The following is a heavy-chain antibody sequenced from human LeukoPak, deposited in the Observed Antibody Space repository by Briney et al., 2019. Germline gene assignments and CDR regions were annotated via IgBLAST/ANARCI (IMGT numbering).Heavy chain of an antibody. CDR2: FYTSGST. Sequence: KPSETLSLHCTVSGGLISSYYWGWIRQPAGKGLGWLGRFYTSGSTNYNPSLKSRVTMSVDTSKNQFSLKLSSVTAADTAVYYCARDRGNWNYPLDYWGQGTLVTVSS. CDR3: ARDRGNWNYPLDY. V-gene: IGHV4-4*07. J-gene: IGHJ4*02. D-gene: IGHD1-7*01. CDR1: GGLISSYY.